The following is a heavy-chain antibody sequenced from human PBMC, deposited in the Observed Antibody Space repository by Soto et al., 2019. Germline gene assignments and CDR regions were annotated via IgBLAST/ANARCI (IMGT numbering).Heavy chain of an antibody. J-gene: IGHJ4*02. D-gene: IGHD3-22*01. Sequence: PSETLSLTCAVSGGSISSSNWWSWVRQPPGEGLEWNGEIYHSGSTNYNPSLKSRVTISVDKSKNQFSLKLSSVTAADTAVYYCARGDDSSGYSHTFFDYWGQGTLVTVSS. CDR2: IYHSGST. V-gene: IGHV4-4*02. CDR1: GGSISSSNW. CDR3: ARGDDSSGYSHTFFDY.